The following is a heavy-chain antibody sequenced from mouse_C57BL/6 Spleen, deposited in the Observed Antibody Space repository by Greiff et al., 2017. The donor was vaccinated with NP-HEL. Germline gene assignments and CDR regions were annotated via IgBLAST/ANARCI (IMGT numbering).Heavy chain of an antibody. J-gene: IGHJ4*01. Sequence: EVQLQQSGAELVKPGASVKLSCKASGYTFTDYNMHWVKQSPGKSLEWIGNINPNNGGTSYNEKFKGKATLTVNKSSRTAYMELRSLTSEDSAVYYCAHYGIAMDYWGQGTSVTVSS. V-gene: IGHV1-22*01. CDR2: INPNNGGT. CDR3: AHYGIAMDY. CDR1: GYTFTDYN. D-gene: IGHD1-1*01.